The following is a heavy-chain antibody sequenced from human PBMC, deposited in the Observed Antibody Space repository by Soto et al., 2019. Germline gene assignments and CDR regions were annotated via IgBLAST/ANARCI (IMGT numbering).Heavy chain of an antibody. D-gene: IGHD2-2*01. CDR2: IYPSDSDI. CDR3: ARQDYSNYRGGMDV. V-gene: IGHV5-51*01. Sequence: SLKISCKTSGYSFTRHCIAWVLQMPGKGLECMVIIYPSDSDIRYRPSFQGQVTISVDKSISTAYLQWSSLKASDTATYYCARQDYSNYRGGMDVWGQGTTVTVSS. CDR1: GYSFTRHC. J-gene: IGHJ6*02.